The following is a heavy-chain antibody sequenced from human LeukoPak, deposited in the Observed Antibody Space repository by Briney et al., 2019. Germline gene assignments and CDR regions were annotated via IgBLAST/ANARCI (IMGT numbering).Heavy chain of an antibody. D-gene: IGHD2-21*01. CDR2: ISGTGGAT. CDR1: GFSFGNYA. CDR3: VKDPRDTYGTNWFVS. J-gene: IGHJ5*01. Sequence: GGPLRLSCVASGFSFGNYAMSWVRQAPGKGLQWVSQISGTGGATWYAGFARDRFTITRDNSKKTLYLQMSGLRVEDTAMYYCVKDPRDTYGTNWFVSWGQGTLLIVSS. V-gene: IGHV3-23*01.